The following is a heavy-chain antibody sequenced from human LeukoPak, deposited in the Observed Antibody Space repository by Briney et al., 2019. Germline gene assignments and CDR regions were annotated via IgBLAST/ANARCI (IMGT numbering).Heavy chain of an antibody. CDR3: ARAGDYSGYDYAFDY. Sequence: VASVKVSCKASGGTFSSYAISWVRQAPGQGLEWMGGIIPIFGTANYAQKFQGRVTITADESTSTAYMELSSLRSEDTAVYYCARAGDYSGYDYAFDYWGQGTLVTVSS. CDR1: GGTFSSYA. CDR2: IIPIFGTA. D-gene: IGHD5-12*01. V-gene: IGHV1-69*13. J-gene: IGHJ4*02.